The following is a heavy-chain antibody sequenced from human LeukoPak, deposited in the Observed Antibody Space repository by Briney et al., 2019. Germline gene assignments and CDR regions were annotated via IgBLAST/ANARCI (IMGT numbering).Heavy chain of an antibody. D-gene: IGHD1-26*01. V-gene: IGHV4-59*01. CDR2: IYYSGST. CDR1: GGSISDYY. CDR3: AGDSVGYDS. Sequence: SETLSLTCPVSGGSISDYYWSWIRQPPGKGLEWIGYIYYSGSTNYSPSLKSRVSISVDTSKNQFSLKLSSVTAADTAVYYCAGDSVGYDSWGQGTLVTVSS. J-gene: IGHJ4*02.